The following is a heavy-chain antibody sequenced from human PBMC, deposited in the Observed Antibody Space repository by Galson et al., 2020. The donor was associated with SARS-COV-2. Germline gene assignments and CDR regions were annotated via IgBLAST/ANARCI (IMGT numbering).Heavy chain of an antibody. V-gene: IGHV4-31*03. CDR1: GGSISSGGYY. Sequence: SETLSLTCTVSGGSISSGGYYWSWIRQHPGKALEWIGYIYYSGSTYYNPSLKSRVTISVDTSKNQFSLKLSSVTAADTAVYYCARDKVTMVRGVTNLPFYYGMDVWGQGTTVTVSS. D-gene: IGHD3-10*01. CDR2: IYYSGST. CDR3: ARDKVTMVRGVTNLPFYYGMDV. J-gene: IGHJ6*02.